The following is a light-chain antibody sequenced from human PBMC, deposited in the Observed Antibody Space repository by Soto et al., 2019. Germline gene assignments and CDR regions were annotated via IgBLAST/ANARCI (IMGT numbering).Light chain of an antibody. Sequence: DIQMTQSPSSLSASVGDRVTITCRASETTANYLNWYQHKPGKAPKLLIHSASSLQSGVPSRFSGRGSGTDFTLTINSLQPEDFATYSCQQTYISPPTFGGGTEVEIK. J-gene: IGKJ4*01. V-gene: IGKV1-39*01. CDR1: ETTANY. CDR2: SAS. CDR3: QQTYISPPT.